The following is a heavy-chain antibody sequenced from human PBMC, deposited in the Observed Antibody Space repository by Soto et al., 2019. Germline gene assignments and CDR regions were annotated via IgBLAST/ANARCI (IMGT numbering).Heavy chain of an antibody. V-gene: IGHV1-8*02. J-gene: IGHJ5*02. Sequence: ASVKVSCKASGGTFSSYAISWVRQAPGQGLEWIGWMNTNTNTTDSAEVFEGRVSLTWDTSISTAYMQLNSLKIDDTAVYYCAREVVETSSLWLDPWGQGTLVTVSS. CDR2: MNTNTNTT. D-gene: IGHD6-6*01. CDR3: AREVVETSSLWLDP. CDR1: GGTFSSYA.